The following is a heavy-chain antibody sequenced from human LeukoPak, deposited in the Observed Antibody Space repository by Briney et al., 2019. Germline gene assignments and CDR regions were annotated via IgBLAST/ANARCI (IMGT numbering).Heavy chain of an antibody. J-gene: IGHJ4*02. Sequence: PSETLSLTCTVSGGSISNYYWSWIRQPPGKGLEWIGYIYYSGNTHYNPSLQSRVTISVDTSKNQFSLRLSSVTAADTAVYFCARGPDSSGYYYFDYWGQGTLVTVSS. CDR2: IYYSGNT. D-gene: IGHD3-22*01. V-gene: IGHV4-59*08. CDR3: ARGPDSSGYYYFDY. CDR1: GGSISNYY.